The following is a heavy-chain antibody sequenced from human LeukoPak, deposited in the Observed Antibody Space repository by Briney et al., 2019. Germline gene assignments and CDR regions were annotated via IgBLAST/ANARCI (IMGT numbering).Heavy chain of an antibody. V-gene: IGHV4-4*07. Sequence: SGTLSLTCTVSGGSISSYYWSWIRQPAGKGLEWIGRIYTSGSTSYNPSLKSRVTMSVDTSKNQFSLKLSSVTAADTAVYYCARDGPGSPVPLYGMDVWGQGTTVTVSS. CDR2: IYTSGST. CDR3: ARDGPGSPVPLYGMDV. CDR1: GGSISSYY. D-gene: IGHD4-17*01. J-gene: IGHJ6*02.